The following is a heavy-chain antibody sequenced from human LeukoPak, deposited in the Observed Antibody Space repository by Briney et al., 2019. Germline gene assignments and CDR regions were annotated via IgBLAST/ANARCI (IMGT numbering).Heavy chain of an antibody. Sequence: PGGSLRLFCTASGFTFSSYTMSWVRQAPGKGLEWVSAISGSGGSTYYADSVKGRFTISRDNSENTLYLQMNSLRAEDTAVHYCASAYYGSGSYYLPYDYYYGMDVWGQGTTVTVSS. CDR3: ASAYYGSGSYYLPYDYYYGMDV. CDR2: ISGSGGST. V-gene: IGHV3-23*01. D-gene: IGHD3-10*01. J-gene: IGHJ6*02. CDR1: GFTFSSYT.